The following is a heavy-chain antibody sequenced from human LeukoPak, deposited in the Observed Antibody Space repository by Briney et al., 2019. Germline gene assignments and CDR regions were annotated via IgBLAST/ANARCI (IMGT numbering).Heavy chain of an antibody. D-gene: IGHD1-26*01. V-gene: IGHV3-48*02. CDR1: GFTFSGDA. CDR3: ARGYSGSYYGY. Sequence: AGGSLRLSCSASGFTFSGDAMHWVRQAPGKGLEWVSYISSSSTIYYADSVKGRFTISRDNAKNSLYLQMNSLRDEDTAVYYCARGYSGSYYGYWGQGTLVTVSS. CDR2: ISSSSTI. J-gene: IGHJ4*02.